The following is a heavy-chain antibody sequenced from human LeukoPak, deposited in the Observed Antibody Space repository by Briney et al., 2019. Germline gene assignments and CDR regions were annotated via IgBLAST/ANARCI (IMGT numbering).Heavy chain of an antibody. V-gene: IGHV3-30*03. J-gene: IGHJ4*02. CDR1: GFTFSSYG. D-gene: IGHD1-7*01. CDR3: TRLSGDNWNYGGNFDS. CDR2: ISYDGSNK. Sequence: GGSLRLSCAASGFTFSSYGMHWVRQAPGKGLEWVAVISYDGSNKYYADSVKGRFTISRDNSKNTLYLQMNSLRGEDTAVYYCTRLSGDNWNYGGNFDSWGQGTLVTVSS.